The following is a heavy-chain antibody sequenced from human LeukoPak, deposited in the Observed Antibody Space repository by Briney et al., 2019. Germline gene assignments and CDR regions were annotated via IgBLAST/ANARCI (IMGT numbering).Heavy chain of an antibody. CDR3: ARDRRVGHYPFDF. CDR1: GFSFSSYW. Sequence: GGTLCLSCAVSGFSFSSYWLSWFRKPPRPGLEWGANVKQDGSENTYVDSVKCRFTSSRDNATNSLYLQMNSLRAEDTAVYYWARDRRVGHYPFDFWGQGTLVTVSS. J-gene: IGHJ4*02. V-gene: IGHV3-7*01. CDR2: VKQDGSEN. D-gene: IGHD1-26*01.